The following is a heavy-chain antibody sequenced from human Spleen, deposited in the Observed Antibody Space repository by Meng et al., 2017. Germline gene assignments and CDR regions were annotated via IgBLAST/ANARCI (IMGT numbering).Heavy chain of an antibody. CDR1: GFTFSTYA. CDR2: ISYDGSNK. J-gene: IGHJ4*02. Sequence: QVQLVESGGGVVQPGRSLRLSCAASGFTFSTYAIHWVRQAPGKGLEWVAVISYDGSNKYYADSVKGRFTISRDNSKNTLYLQMNSLRPEDTAVYCCARAGGYSYGPDWWGQGTLVTVSS. V-gene: IGHV3-30-3*01. CDR3: ARAGGYSYGPDW. D-gene: IGHD5-18*01.